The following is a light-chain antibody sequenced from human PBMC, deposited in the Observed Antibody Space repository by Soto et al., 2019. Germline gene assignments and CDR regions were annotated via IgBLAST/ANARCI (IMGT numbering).Light chain of an antibody. V-gene: IGKV1-17*01. CDR2: AAS. CDR3: QHYNSYSEA. Sequence: IQMTQSPSSLSSAVGDSVTITCRATQDTHNYLNWYQQKPGKAPKRLIYAASNLQSGIPSRFSGSGSGTEFTLTISSLQPDDFATYYCQHYNSYSEAFGQGTKVDIK. CDR1: QDTHNY. J-gene: IGKJ1*01.